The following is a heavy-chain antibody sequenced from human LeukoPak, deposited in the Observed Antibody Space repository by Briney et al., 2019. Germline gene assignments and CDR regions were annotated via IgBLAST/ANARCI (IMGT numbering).Heavy chain of an antibody. CDR3: ARDRSPGNFDY. Sequence: MSGGSLRLSCAASGFTFSDYYMSWIRQAPGKGLEWVSYISSSGSTIYYADSVKGRFTISRDNAKNSLYLQMNSLRAEDTAVYYCARDRSPGNFDYWGQGTLVTVSS. J-gene: IGHJ4*02. V-gene: IGHV3-11*04. CDR1: GFTFSDYY. CDR2: ISSSGSTI. D-gene: IGHD3-10*01.